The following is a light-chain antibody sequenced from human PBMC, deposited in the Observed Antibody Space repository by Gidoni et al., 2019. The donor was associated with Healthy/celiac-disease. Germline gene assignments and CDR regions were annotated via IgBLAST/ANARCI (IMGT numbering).Light chain of an antibody. V-gene: IGLV8-61*01. CDR1: SGSVSTSYY. CDR2: STN. Sequence: QTVVTQEPSFSVSPGGTVTLTCGLSSGSVSTSYYPSWYQQTPGQAPRTLIYSTNTRSSGVPDRFSGSILGNKAALTITGAQADDESDYYCVRYMGISWVFGGGTKLTVL. CDR3: VRYMGISWV. J-gene: IGLJ2*01.